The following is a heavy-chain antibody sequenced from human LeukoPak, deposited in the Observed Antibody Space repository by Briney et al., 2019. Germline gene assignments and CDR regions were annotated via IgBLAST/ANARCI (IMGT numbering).Heavy chain of an antibody. V-gene: IGHV3-66*01. D-gene: IGHD2-2*01. Sequence: GGSLRLSYAASGFTVSSNYMSWVRQAPGKGLEWVSVIYSGGSTYYADSVKGRFTISRDNSKNTLYLQMNSLRAEDTAVYYCARLSVPAAQLPDVFDIWGQGTMVTVSS. J-gene: IGHJ3*02. CDR1: GFTVSSNY. CDR3: ARLSVPAAQLPDVFDI. CDR2: IYSGGST.